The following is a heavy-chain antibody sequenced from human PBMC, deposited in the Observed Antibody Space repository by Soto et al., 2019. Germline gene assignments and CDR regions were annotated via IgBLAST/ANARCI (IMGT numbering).Heavy chain of an antibody. V-gene: IGHV3-7*01. CDR3: ATRGYCCGGSCSQVVDY. D-gene: IGHD2-15*01. CDR2: IKQDGSEK. Sequence: EVQLVESGGGLVQPGGSLRLSCAASGFSFSTYWMSWVRQAPGKGLEWVANIKQDGSEKYYVDSVKGRFTISRDNAKNPLCRKMSSLRGEDTAVYYCATRGYCCGGSCSQVVDYWGQGTLVIVSS. CDR1: GFSFSTYW. J-gene: IGHJ4*02.